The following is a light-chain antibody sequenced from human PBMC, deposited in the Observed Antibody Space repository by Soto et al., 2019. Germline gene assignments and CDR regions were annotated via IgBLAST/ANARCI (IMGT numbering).Light chain of an antibody. J-gene: IGLJ3*02. CDR3: SLYTSSSTWV. Sequence: QSVLTQPPSVSGSPGQSVTISCTVTGSDVGDYEHVSWYQQAPGTAPKLIIFDVTNRPSGVPDRFSGSKSGNTPSLTIFGLQAEDEADYYCSLYTSSSTWVFGGGTKLTVL. V-gene: IGLV2-18*01. CDR1: GSDVGDYEH. CDR2: DVT.